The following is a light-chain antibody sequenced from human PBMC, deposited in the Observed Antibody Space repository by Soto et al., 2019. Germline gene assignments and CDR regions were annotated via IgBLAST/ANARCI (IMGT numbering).Light chain of an antibody. CDR1: NIGSKS. CDR3: QVWDSSSDHVV. Sequence: SYELTQPPSVSVAPGKTARINCGGNNIGSKSVHWYQQKPGQAPVHVIHYDSERPSGIPERFSGSNSGNTATLTISRVEAGDEADYYCQVWDSSSDHVVFGGGTKLTVL. V-gene: IGLV3-21*04. J-gene: IGLJ3*02. CDR2: YDS.